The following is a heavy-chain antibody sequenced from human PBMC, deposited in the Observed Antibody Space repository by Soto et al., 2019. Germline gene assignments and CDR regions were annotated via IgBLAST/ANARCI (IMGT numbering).Heavy chain of an antibody. V-gene: IGHV3-48*03. Sequence: EVQLVESGGGLVQPGGSLRLSCAAPGFTFSSYEMNWVRQAPGKGLEWVSYISSSGSTIYYADSVKGRFTISRDNAKNSLYLQMNSLRAEDTAVYYCAREMGPGMDVWGQGTTVTVSS. CDR2: ISSSGSTI. CDR3: AREMGPGMDV. CDR1: GFTFSSYE. J-gene: IGHJ6*02.